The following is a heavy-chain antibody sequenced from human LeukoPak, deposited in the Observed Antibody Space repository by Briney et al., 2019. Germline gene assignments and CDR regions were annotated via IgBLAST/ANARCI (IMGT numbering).Heavy chain of an antibody. CDR1: GFTYSSYW. D-gene: IGHD3-10*01. CDR3: ARESSGWFGELPTSYFDY. V-gene: IGHV3-7*03. CDR2: IKQDGSEK. J-gene: IGHJ4*02. Sequence: GGSLRLSCAASGFTYSSYWMSWVRQAPGNGLEWVANIKQDGSEKYYVDSVKGRFTISRDNAKNSLHLQMNSLRAEDTALYYCARESSGWFGELPTSYFDYWGRGTLVTVSS.